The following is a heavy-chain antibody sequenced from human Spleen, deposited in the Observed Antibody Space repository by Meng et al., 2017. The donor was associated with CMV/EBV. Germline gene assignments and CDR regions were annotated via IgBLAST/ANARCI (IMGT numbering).Heavy chain of an antibody. J-gene: IGHJ6*02. Sequence: SETLSLTCTVSGGSVSSGSYHWSWIRQPPGKGLEWIGYMYNSGSTNYNPSLKSRVTILVDTSKNQFSLKLTSVTAADTAVYYCARDHLPYEAAAGIAFYYGMDVWGQGTTVTVSS. CDR2: MYNSGST. V-gene: IGHV4-61*01. D-gene: IGHD6-13*01. CDR1: GGSVSSGSYH. CDR3: ARDHLPYEAAAGIAFYYGMDV.